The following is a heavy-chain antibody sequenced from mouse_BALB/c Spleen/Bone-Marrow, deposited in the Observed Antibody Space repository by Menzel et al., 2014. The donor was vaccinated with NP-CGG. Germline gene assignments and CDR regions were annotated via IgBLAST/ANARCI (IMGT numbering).Heavy chain of an antibody. CDR3: ARYDYDVGYFDY. CDR1: GYSITSDYA. J-gene: IGHJ2*01. CDR2: ISYSGSS. Sequence: ESGPGLVKPSQSLSLTCTVTGYSITSDYAWNWIRQFPGNKLEWMGCISYSGSSSYNPSLESRISITRDTSKTQFFLQLHSVTTEDTATYYCARYDYDVGYFDYWGQGTTLTVSS. D-gene: IGHD2-4*01. V-gene: IGHV3-2*02.